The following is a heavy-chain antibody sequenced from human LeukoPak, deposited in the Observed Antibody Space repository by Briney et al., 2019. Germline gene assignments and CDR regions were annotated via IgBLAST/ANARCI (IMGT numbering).Heavy chain of an antibody. V-gene: IGHV3-30*02. J-gene: IGHJ4*02. CDR3: APRDWNDGPASH. CDR2: IRYDGRKK. Sequence: GGALRLSCAASGFTFSSYLMHWVRQAAGKGLEWVAFIRYDGRKKYYADSVKGRFTISRDNSKHPLYLQMNSLRAEDTAVYYCAPRDWNDGPASHWGQGTLVTVSS. D-gene: IGHD1-1*01. CDR1: GFTFSSYL.